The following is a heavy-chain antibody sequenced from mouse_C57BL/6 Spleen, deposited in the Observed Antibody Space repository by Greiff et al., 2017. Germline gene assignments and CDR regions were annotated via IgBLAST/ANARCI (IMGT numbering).Heavy chain of an antibody. CDR2: ISGGGGNT. D-gene: IGHD4-1*01. CDR1: GFTFSSYT. Sequence: EVHLVESGGGLVKPGGSLTLSCAASGFTFSSYTMSWVRQTPEKRLEWVATISGGGGNTYYPDSVKGRFTITRDNAKNTQYLQMSSRRSEDTALYYCARGGNWVDYGGQGTTLTGSA. CDR3: ARGGNWVDY. J-gene: IGHJ2*01. V-gene: IGHV5-9*01.